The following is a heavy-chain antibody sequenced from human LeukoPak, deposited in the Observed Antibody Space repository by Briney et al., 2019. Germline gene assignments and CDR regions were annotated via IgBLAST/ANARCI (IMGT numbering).Heavy chain of an antibody. Sequence: GRSLRLSCAASGFTFDDYAMHWVRQAPGKGLEWVSGISWNSGSIGYADSVKGRFTISRDNAKNSLYLQMNSLRAEDTATYCAKDYCRGGNCPLPFFDSWGQGTLVTVSS. D-gene: IGHD2-15*01. CDR1: GFTFDDYA. CDR2: ISWNSGSI. J-gene: IGHJ4*02. CDR3: AKDYCRGGNCPLPFFDS. V-gene: IGHV3-9*01.